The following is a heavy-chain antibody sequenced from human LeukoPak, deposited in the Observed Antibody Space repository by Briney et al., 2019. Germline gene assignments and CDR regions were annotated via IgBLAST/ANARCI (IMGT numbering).Heavy chain of an antibody. D-gene: IGHD2/OR15-2a*01. Sequence: PSETLSLTCTVSGGSISSSSYYWGWIRQPPGKGLEWIGSIYYSGSTYYNPSLKSRVTISVDTSKNQFSLKLSSVTAADTAVYYCARLITVNDWFDPWGQGTLVTVSS. CDR3: ARLITVNDWFDP. V-gene: IGHV4-39*01. J-gene: IGHJ5*02. CDR1: GGSISSSSYY. CDR2: IYYSGST.